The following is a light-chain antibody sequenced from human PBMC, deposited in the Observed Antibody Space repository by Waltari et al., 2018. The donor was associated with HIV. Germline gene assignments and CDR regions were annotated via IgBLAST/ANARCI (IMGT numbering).Light chain of an antibody. V-gene: IGLV10-54*04. J-gene: IGLJ3*02. CDR3: SAWDNTLNGWV. Sequence: QAGLTQPPSLSVGVGQTATLTCPGASNTVDDQGAAWLQHHQGHPPKVLSHRNNNRASGVSEKFSEFRSGKTAFLTITGLRPEDEADYFCSAWDNTLNGWVFGVGTQLTVL. CDR2: RNN. CDR1: SNTVDDQG.